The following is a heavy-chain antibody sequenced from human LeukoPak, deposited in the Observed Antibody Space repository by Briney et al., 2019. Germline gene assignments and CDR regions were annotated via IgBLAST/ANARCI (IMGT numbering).Heavy chain of an antibody. Sequence: GGSLRLSCAASGFTFSNAWMNWVRQAPGKGLEWVGRIKSKTDGGTTDYAAPVKGRFTISRDDSKNTLYLQMNSLKTEDTAVYYCTTHIAAIVVVVAAPSAFDYWGQGTLVTVSS. CDR2: IKSKTDGGTT. J-gene: IGHJ4*02. CDR3: TTHIAAIVVVVAAPSAFDY. CDR1: GFTFSNAW. D-gene: IGHD2-15*01. V-gene: IGHV3-15*07.